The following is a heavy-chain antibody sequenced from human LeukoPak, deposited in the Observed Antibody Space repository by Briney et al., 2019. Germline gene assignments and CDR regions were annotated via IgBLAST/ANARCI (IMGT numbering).Heavy chain of an antibody. V-gene: IGHV4-39*01. CDR3: ARQVDTAMVMIGFDP. Sequence: SETLSLTCTVSGGSISSSSYYWGWIRQPPGKGLEWTGSIYYSGSTYYNPSLKSRVTISVDTSKNQFSLKLSSVTAADTAVYYCARQVDTAMVMIGFDPWGQGTLVTVSS. CDR2: IYYSGST. CDR1: GGSISSSSYY. D-gene: IGHD5-18*01. J-gene: IGHJ5*02.